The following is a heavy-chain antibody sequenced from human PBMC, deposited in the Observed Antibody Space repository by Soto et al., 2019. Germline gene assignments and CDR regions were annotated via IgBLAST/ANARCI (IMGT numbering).Heavy chain of an antibody. D-gene: IGHD1-1*01. J-gene: IGHJ2*01. CDR2: ISYDGSNK. Sequence: SKGHDWVAVISYDGSNKYYADSVKGRFTISRDNSQNTLYLQMNSLRAEDTAVYYFFFFQEDDGIRDTVPVSAFLLNRSSDL. CDR3: FFFQEDDGIRDTVPVSAFLLNRSSDL. V-gene: IGHV3-30-3*01.